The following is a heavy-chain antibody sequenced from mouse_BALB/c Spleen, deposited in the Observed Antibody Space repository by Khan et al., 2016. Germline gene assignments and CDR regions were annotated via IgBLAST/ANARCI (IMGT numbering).Heavy chain of an antibody. J-gene: IGHJ2*01. CDR2: INTETGEP. CDR3: ARDYGYFDY. CDR1: GYTFTDYS. D-gene: IGHD1-1*01. V-gene: IGHV9-2-1*01. Sequence: QIQLAQSGPELKKPGETVKISCKASGYTFTDYSMHWVKQAPGKGLKWMGWINTETGEPTYADDFKGRFAFSLETSASTAYLQINNLKNEDTATYFCARDYGYFDYWGQGTTLTVSS.